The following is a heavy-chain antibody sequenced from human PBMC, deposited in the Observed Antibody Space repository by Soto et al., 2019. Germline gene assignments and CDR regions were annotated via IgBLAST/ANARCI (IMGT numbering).Heavy chain of an antibody. J-gene: IGHJ4*02. Sequence: QVQLQQWGAGLLKPSETLSLNCAVNGGSLSGYYWSWIRQPPGKGLEWIGEIKDGGRTNYSPSLKSRATISSDTSNNQFSLRLYSVTVADTGVYYCERGQEGVVATHWDQGTLVTVSS. CDR2: IKDGGRT. V-gene: IGHV4-34*01. D-gene: IGHD5-12*01. CDR1: GGSLSGYY. CDR3: ERGQEGVVATH.